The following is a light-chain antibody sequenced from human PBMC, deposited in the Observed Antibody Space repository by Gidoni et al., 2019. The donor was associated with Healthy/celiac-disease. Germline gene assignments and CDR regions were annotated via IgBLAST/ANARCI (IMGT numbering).Light chain of an antibody. CDR3: QAWDSSILYV. V-gene: IGLV3-1*01. CDR1: KVGDKY. CDR2: QDS. J-gene: IGLJ1*01. Sequence: SYELTQPPSVSVSPGQTASITCSGDKVGDKYACWYQQKPGQSPVLVIYQDSKRPSGIPERFSGSNSGNTATLTISGTQAMDEADYYCQAWDSSILYVFGTGTKVTVL.